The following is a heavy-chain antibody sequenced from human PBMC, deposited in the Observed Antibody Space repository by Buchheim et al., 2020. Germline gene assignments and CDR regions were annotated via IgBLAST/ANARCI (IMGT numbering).Heavy chain of an antibody. CDR3: ARDGGGYSHFDS. CDR1: GGSITSAGYY. D-gene: IGHD3-22*01. CDR2: IYYTGRT. J-gene: IGHJ4*02. Sequence: QVQLQESGPGLVQPSQTLSVTCNVSGGSITSAGYYWSWIRQPPGKGLEWIGYIYYTGRTYYNPSLKSRLTISVDPSNNQFSLKLSSVTAADTAVYFCARDGGGYSHFDSWGQGTL. V-gene: IGHV4-31*03.